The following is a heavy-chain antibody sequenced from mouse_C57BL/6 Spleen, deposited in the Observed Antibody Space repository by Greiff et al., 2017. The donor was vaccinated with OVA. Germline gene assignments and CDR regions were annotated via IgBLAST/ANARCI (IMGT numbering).Heavy chain of an antibody. CDR3: ARTRYDGYYGFDY. CDR2: ISNGGGST. Sequence: EVQLVESGGGLVQPGGSLKLSCAASGFTFSDYYMYWVRQTPEKRLEWVAYISNGGGSTYYPDTVKGRFTISRDNAKNTLYLQMSHLKSEDTAMYYWARTRYDGYYGFDYWGQGTTLTVSS. V-gene: IGHV5-12*01. D-gene: IGHD2-3*01. CDR1: GFTFSDYY. J-gene: IGHJ2*01.